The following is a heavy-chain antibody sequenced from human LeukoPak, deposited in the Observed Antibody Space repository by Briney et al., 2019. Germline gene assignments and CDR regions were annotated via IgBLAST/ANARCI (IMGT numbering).Heavy chain of an antibody. CDR1: GFTFSSYS. J-gene: IGHJ4*02. V-gene: IGHV3-33*08. CDR3: ARDLAPRSGSYQFDY. D-gene: IGHD3-10*01. Sequence: PGGSLRLSCAASGFTFSSYSMNWVRQAPGKGLEWVAVIWYDGSNKYYADSVKGRFTISRDNSKNTLYLQMNSLRAEDTAVYYCARDLAPRSGSYQFDYWGQGTLVTVSS. CDR2: IWYDGSNK.